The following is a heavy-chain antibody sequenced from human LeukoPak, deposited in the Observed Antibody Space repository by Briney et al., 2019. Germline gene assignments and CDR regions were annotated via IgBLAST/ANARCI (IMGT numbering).Heavy chain of an antibody. V-gene: IGHV3-74*01. J-gene: IGHJ4*02. CDR2: INDDGSAT. CDR1: GFTFSNYW. D-gene: IGHD6-19*01. CDR3: ARDEFPGYSSGQIDY. Sequence: GGSLRLSCAASGFTFSNYWMHWVRQVPGKGLVWVSRINDDGSATFYADSVKGRFTISRDNAKSTLFLQINSLRAEDTAVYYCARDEFPGYSSGQIDYWGQGTLVTVSS.